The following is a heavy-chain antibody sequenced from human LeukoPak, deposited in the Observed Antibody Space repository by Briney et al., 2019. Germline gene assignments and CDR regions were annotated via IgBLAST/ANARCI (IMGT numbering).Heavy chain of an antibody. Sequence: SETLSPTCTVSGGSFTSRYWSWIRQPPGKGLEWIGYYSGSTNYNPSLKSRVTISADTSKNQFSLKLTSVTAADTAVYYCARDRYFDNWGQGTLVTVPS. CDR2: YSGST. CDR1: GGSFTSRY. CDR3: ARDRYFDN. V-gene: IGHV4-59*11. J-gene: IGHJ4*02.